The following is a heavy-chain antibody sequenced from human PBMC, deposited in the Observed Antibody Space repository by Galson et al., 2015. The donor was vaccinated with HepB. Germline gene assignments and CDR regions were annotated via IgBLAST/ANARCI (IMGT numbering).Heavy chain of an antibody. Sequence: SPRLSCAASGFSFTTYNMHWVRQGPVKGLEWLAIISGDGKTTFYADSVRGRFTISRDNSKNTLFLQMHSLRPEDTAVYYCARDFNWNYDYWGQGTLVTVSS. D-gene: IGHD1-1*01. CDR1: GFSFTTYN. V-gene: IGHV3-30*04. CDR2: ISGDGKTT. CDR3: ARDFNWNYDY. J-gene: IGHJ4*02.